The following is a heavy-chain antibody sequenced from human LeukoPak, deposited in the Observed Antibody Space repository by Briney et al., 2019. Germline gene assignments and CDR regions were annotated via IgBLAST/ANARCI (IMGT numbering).Heavy chain of an antibody. D-gene: IGHD3-9*01. CDR3: ATDISTHYFGS. CDR1: GISFRSYG. Sequence: GRSLRLSCEASGISFRSYGMHWVRQAPGKGLEWVTFIWYDASNKYYAESVKGRFTISRDNSRNTVFLQMNSLRAEDTAIYYCATDISTHYFGSWGQGTLVTVSS. CDR2: IWYDASNK. V-gene: IGHV3-33*01. J-gene: IGHJ4*02.